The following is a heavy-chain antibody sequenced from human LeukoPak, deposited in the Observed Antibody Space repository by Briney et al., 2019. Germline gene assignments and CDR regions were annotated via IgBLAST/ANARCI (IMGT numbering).Heavy chain of an antibody. J-gene: IGHJ4*02. CDR3: VRHGLGSSWFGFDY. CDR1: GYTFTDYY. D-gene: IGHD6-13*01. CDR2: INPNSGGT. Sequence: RASVKVSCKTSGYTFTDYYIHWVRQAPGQGLEWMGWINPNSGGTNYAQKFQGRVTMTRDTSISTAYLQWSSLKASDSAMYYCVRHGLGSSWFGFDYWGQGTLVTVSS. V-gene: IGHV1-2*02.